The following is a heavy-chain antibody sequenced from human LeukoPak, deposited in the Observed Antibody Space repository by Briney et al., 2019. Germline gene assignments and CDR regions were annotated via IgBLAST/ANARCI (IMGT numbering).Heavy chain of an antibody. J-gene: IGHJ4*02. Sequence: GGSLRLSCAASGFTFSDYYMSWIRQAPGKGLEWVSYISSSGSTIYYADSVKGRFTISRDSAKNSLYLQMNSLRAEDTAVYYCARLAYESYPDYWGQGTLVIVSS. V-gene: IGHV3-11*01. CDR1: GFTFSDYY. CDR3: ARLAYESYPDY. D-gene: IGHD1-26*01. CDR2: ISSSGSTI.